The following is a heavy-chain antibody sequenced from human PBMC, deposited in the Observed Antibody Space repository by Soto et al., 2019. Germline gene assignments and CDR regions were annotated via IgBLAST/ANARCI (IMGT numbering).Heavy chain of an antibody. D-gene: IGHD6-19*01. Sequence: QVQLVQSGGEVKKPGASVKVSCKASGYIFTNYDIGWVRQAPGQGLEWMGWISPYSGNTKYTQKVQGRVTITTDTSTSTAYMELRSLRSEDTAVYYCVRFASSGWYTGGYWGQGTLVTVSS. V-gene: IGHV1-18*01. CDR2: ISPYSGNT. J-gene: IGHJ4*02. CDR3: VRFASSGWYTGGY. CDR1: GYIFTNYD.